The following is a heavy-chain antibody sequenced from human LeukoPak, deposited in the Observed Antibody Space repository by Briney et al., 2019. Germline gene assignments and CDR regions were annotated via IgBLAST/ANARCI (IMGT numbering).Heavy chain of an antibody. J-gene: IGHJ6*02. CDR1: GLTFSDFY. CDR2: ISSSGDTI. D-gene: IGHD4-11*01. Sequence: GGSLRLSCAASGLTFSDFYMSWIRQAPGKGLEWVSYISSSGDTIYYADSVRGRFTISRDNAKNSLYLQMNSLRAEDTAVYYCARAPHYSNYGPYYYGMDVWGQGTTVTVSS. CDR3: ARAPHYSNYGPYYYGMDV. V-gene: IGHV3-11*04.